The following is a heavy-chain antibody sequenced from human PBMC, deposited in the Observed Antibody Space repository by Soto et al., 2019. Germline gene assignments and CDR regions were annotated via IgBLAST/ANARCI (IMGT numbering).Heavy chain of an antibody. Sequence: PSETLSLTCAVYGGSFSGYYWSWIRQPPGKGLEWIGEINHSGSTNYNPSLKSRVTISVDTSKNQFSLKLSSVTAADTAVYYCARGQPRSDIVVVPAAIKLKYFDYWGQGTLVTVSS. CDR3: ARGQPRSDIVVVPAAIKLKYFDY. CDR1: GGSFSGYY. CDR2: INHSGST. D-gene: IGHD2-2*02. J-gene: IGHJ4*02. V-gene: IGHV4-34*01.